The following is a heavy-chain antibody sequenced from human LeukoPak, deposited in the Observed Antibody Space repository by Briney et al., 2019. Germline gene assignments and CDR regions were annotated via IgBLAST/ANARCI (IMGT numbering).Heavy chain of an antibody. Sequence: ASVKVSCKNSRYTFTTYYIICVRQATGQGLEWLGWVNPYSGDRGYAQKFQGRLSITSDTSISTAYMELGSLRSDDAAVYFCARTTSFPASWYDCWSQGTLVTVSS. V-gene: IGHV1-8*03. D-gene: IGHD1-1*01. CDR2: VNPYSGDR. CDR3: ARTTSFPASWYDC. CDR1: RYTFTTYY. J-gene: IGHJ5*01.